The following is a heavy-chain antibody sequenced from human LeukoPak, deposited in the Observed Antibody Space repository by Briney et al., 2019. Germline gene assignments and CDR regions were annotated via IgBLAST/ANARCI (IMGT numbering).Heavy chain of an antibody. Sequence: PGGSLRLSCAASGFTFSSYWMSWVRQAPGKGLEWVANIKQDGSEKYYVDSVKGRFTISRDNAKNSLYLQMNSLRAEDTAVYYCARDCQWLVPEYFQHWGQGTLVTVSS. V-gene: IGHV3-7*01. D-gene: IGHD6-19*01. CDR2: IKQDGSEK. CDR1: GFTFSSYW. J-gene: IGHJ1*01. CDR3: ARDCQWLVPEYFQH.